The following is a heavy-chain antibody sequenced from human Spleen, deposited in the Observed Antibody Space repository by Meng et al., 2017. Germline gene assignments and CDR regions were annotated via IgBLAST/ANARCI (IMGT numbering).Heavy chain of an antibody. J-gene: IGHJ6*02. CDR1: GFTVSSNY. CDR2: IYSGGST. Sequence: GESLKISCAASGFTVSSNYMSWVRQAPGKGLEWVSVIYSGGSTYYADSVKGRFTISRDNSKNTVFLQMNSLRTEDTAVYYCARVRHGMDVWGQGTRVTVSS. V-gene: IGHV3-53*05. CDR3: ARVRHGMDV.